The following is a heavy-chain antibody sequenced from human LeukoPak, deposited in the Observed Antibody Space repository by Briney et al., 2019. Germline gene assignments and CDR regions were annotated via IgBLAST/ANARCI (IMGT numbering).Heavy chain of an antibody. CDR2: ISSSSYI. Sequence: GGSLRLSCAASGFTFSSYSMNWVRQAPGKGLEWVSSISSSSYIYYADSVKGRFTISRDNAKNSLYLQMNSLRAEDTAVYYCARAADYDFWSGYSPFDYWGQGTLVTVSS. V-gene: IGHV3-21*01. D-gene: IGHD3-3*01. CDR1: GFTFSSYS. CDR3: ARAADYDFWSGYSPFDY. J-gene: IGHJ4*02.